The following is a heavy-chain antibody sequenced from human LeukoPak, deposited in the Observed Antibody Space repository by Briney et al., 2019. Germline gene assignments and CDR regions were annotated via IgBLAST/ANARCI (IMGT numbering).Heavy chain of an antibody. J-gene: IGHJ4*02. CDR1: GFTFSSYA. CDR2: ITGSSSTI. D-gene: IGHD6-19*01. V-gene: IGHV3-48*01. Sequence: GGSLRLSCAASGFTFSSYAMSWVRQAPGKGPEWISYITGSSSTIYYADSVKGRFTISRDNAKSSLYLQMSSLRAEDTAVYYCAREPTYTNSWYTSCDYWGQGTLVTVSS. CDR3: AREPTYTNSWYTSCDY.